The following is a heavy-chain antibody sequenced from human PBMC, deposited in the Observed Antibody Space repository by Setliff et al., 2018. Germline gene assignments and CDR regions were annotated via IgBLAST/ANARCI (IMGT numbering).Heavy chain of an antibody. Sequence: SETLSLTCTVSDDSISSRHYYWSWIRQPAGKGLEFIGYVYYSGTANYSPSLRSRLTISVDTSKNQFSLKLRSVTAADTAVYYCARMSGFQYIDVWDKGTTVTVSS. CDR1: DDSISSRHYY. J-gene: IGHJ6*03. D-gene: IGHD3-3*01. V-gene: IGHV4-61*10. CDR2: VYYSGTA. CDR3: ARMSGFQYIDV.